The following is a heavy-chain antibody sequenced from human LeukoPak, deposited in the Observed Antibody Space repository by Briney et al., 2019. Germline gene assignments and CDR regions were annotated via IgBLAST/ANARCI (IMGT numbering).Heavy chain of an antibody. D-gene: IGHD6-6*01. CDR1: GGSISSSSYY. CDR3: VQQLEPDAFDI. Sequence: SETLSLTCTVSGGSISSSSYYWGWIRQPPGKGLEWIGSIYYSGSTYYNPSLKSRVTISVDTSKNQFSLKLSSVTAADTAVYCCVQQLEPDAFDIWGQGTMVTVSS. J-gene: IGHJ3*02. V-gene: IGHV4-39*07. CDR2: IYYSGST.